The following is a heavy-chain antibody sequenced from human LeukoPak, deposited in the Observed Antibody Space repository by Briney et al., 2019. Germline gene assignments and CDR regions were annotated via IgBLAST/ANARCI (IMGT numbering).Heavy chain of an antibody. V-gene: IGHV3-48*01. CDR2: ISNSRTTI. CDR1: GFTFNSYA. Sequence: GGSLRLSCAASGFTFNSYAMSWVRQAPGKGLEWISYISNSRTTIYYADSVKGRFTISRDNAKSSLYLQMNSLRAEDTAVYYCARPGEGDNWNPWVVWGQGTLVAVSS. J-gene: IGHJ4*02. CDR3: ARPGEGDNWNPWVV. D-gene: IGHD1-20*01.